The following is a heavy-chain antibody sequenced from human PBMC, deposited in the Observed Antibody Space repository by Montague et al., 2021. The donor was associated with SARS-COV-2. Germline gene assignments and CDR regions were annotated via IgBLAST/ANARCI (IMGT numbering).Heavy chain of an antibody. CDR3: AGDNYDYVWGSYRYIY. D-gene: IGHD3-16*02. Sequence: RSLSLSASGFTFSSYAMHWVRQAPGKGLEWVAVISYDGSNKYYADSVKGRFTISRDNSKNTLYLQMNSLRAEDTAVYYCAGDNYDYVWGSYRYIYWGQGTLVTVSS. CDR1: GFTFSSYA. CDR2: ISYDGSNK. J-gene: IGHJ4*02. V-gene: IGHV3-30*04.